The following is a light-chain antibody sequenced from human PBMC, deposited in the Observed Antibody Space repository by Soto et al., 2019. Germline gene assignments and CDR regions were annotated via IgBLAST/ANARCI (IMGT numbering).Light chain of an antibody. V-gene: IGLV6-57*04. Sequence: NFMLTQPHSVSESPGKTVTISCTRSGGSIASNHVQWYQQRPGSAPTTVIYKDNQRPSGVPDRFSGSIDSSSNSASLTISGLKTDDEADYYCQSYDGDNVLFGGSTQLTVL. CDR2: KDN. CDR1: GGSIASNH. J-gene: IGLJ7*01. CDR3: QSYDGDNVL.